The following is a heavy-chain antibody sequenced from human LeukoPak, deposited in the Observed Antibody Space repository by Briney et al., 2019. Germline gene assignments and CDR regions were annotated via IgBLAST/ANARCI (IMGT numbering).Heavy chain of an antibody. J-gene: IGHJ6*02. CDR2: IYPGDSDT. D-gene: IGHD6-6*01. CDR3: ARRQSSSAEDYYYYGMDV. CDR1: GYSFTSYW. V-gene: IGHV5-51*01. Sequence: GESLKISCKGSGYSFTSYWIGWVRQMPGKGLEWMGIIYPGDSDTRYSPSFQGQVTISADKSISTAYLQWSSLKASDTAMYYCARRQSSSAEDYYYYGMDVWGQGTTATVSS.